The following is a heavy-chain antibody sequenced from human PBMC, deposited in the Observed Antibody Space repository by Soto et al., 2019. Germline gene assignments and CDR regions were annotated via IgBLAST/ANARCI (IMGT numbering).Heavy chain of an antibody. CDR1: GYTFTTYV. V-gene: IGHV1-3*01. CDR3: ARDPSYYGMDV. CDR2: INAGNGNT. Sequence: ASVKVSCKASGYTFTTYVMHWVRQAPGQRLEWMGWINAGNGNTKYSQKFQGRVTITRDTSASTAYMELSSLRSEDTAVYYCARDPSYYGMDVWGQGTTVTVSS. J-gene: IGHJ6*02.